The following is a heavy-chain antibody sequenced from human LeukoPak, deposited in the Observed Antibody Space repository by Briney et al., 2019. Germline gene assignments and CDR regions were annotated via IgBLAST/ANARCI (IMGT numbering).Heavy chain of an antibody. Sequence: SETLSLTCTVSGGSISSSSYYWGWISPPPGKGLEWIGNMYYSGSTYYNPSLKSRVTISVDTSKNHFSLKLSSVTAADRAVYYCARQGQAGGGFDYWGQGTLVTVSS. CDR1: GGSISSSSYY. V-gene: IGHV4-39*01. CDR2: MYYSGST. CDR3: ARQGQAGGGFDY. D-gene: IGHD6-13*01. J-gene: IGHJ4*02.